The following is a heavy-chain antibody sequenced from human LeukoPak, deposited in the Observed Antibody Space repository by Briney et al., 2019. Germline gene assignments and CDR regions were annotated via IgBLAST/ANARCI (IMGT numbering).Heavy chain of an antibody. CDR2: ISWNSGSI. Sequence: PGGSLRLSCAASGFTFDDYAMHWVRQAPGKGLEWVSGISWNSGSIGYADSVKGRFTISRDNAKNSLYLQMNSLRAEDTAVYYCAGARSGPYDYWGQGTLVIVSS. J-gene: IGHJ4*02. CDR3: AGARSGPYDY. CDR1: GFTFDDYA. D-gene: IGHD1-26*01. V-gene: IGHV3-9*01.